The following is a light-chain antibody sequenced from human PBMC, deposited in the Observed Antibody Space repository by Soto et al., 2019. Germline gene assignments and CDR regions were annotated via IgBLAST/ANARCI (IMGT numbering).Light chain of an antibody. J-gene: IGLJ2*01. CDR1: NF. V-gene: IGLV2-11*01. CDR3: CSYAGTLL. Sequence: ALTQPRSVSGSPGQSVTFSCTGANFVSWYQQHPGKAPKLIIFDFTKRPSGVPDRFSGSRSGNTASLTISGLQAEDEADYYCCSYAGTLLFGGWTKLTVL. CDR2: DFT.